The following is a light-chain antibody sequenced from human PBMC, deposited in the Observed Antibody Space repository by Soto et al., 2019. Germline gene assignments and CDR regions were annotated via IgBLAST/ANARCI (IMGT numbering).Light chain of an antibody. CDR2: GAS. CDR1: QSVSSSY. CDR3: QQYGASPYT. J-gene: IGKJ2*01. Sequence: EIVLTQSAGTLSLSPGERATLSCRASQSVSSSYLAWYQQKPGQAPRLLIYGASSRATGIPDRFSGSGSGTDFTLTIRRLVPEDFAVYYCQQYGASPYTFGQGTKLETK. V-gene: IGKV3-20*01.